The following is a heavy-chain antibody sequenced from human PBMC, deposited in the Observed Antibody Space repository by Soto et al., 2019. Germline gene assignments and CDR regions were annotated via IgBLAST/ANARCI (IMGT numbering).Heavy chain of an antibody. CDR2: ISGYNGDT. CDR1: GFTFIRYG. D-gene: IGHD1-1*01. V-gene: IGHV1-18*04. CDR3: VREGQVQGSDL. J-gene: IGHJ3*01. Sequence: QVDLVQSGGEVKHPGASVKLSCRASGFTFIRYGFIWLRQVPGQGLEWMGWISGYNGDTVYTQNFQGRGTISAYTSTSTASLELRRLPADDQALYFCVREGQVQGSDLWGQG.